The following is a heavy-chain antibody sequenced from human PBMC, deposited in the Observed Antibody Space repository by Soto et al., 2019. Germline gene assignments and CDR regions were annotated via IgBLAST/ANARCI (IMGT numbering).Heavy chain of an antibody. J-gene: IGHJ3*02. CDR2: IYPGDSDT. V-gene: IGHV5-51*01. CDR1: GYSFTSYW. D-gene: IGHD3-9*01. CDR3: AGTYYDILTGYFGAFDI. Sequence: PGESLKISCKGSGYSFTSYWIGWVRQMPGKGLEWMGIIYPGDSDTRYSPSFQGQVTISADKSISTAYLQWSSLKASDTAMYYCAGTYYDILTGYFGAFDIWGQGTMVTVSS.